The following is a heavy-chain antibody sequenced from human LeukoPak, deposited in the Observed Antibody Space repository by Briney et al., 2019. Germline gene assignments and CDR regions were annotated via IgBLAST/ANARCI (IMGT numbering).Heavy chain of an antibody. Sequence: ASVKVSCKVSGYTLTELSMHWVRQAPGKGLEWMGGFDPGDGETIYAQKFQGRVTMTEDTSTDTAYMELSSLRSEDTAVYYCATDLHGSGSPSRAYYYYGMDVWGKGTTVTVSS. CDR3: ATDLHGSGSPSRAYYYYGMDV. CDR2: FDPGDGET. CDR1: GYTLTELS. V-gene: IGHV1-24*01. J-gene: IGHJ6*04. D-gene: IGHD3-10*01.